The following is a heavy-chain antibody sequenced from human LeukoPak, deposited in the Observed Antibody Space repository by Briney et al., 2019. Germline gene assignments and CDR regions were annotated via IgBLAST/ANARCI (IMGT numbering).Heavy chain of an antibody. V-gene: IGHV3-74*01. CDR3: TRVQAGRSGLMDV. J-gene: IGHJ6*02. CDR1: GFSLSGCW. Sequence: PGGSLRLSCAASGFSLSGCWMHWVRQAPGKGLVWVSRIGFDGSGTTYADSVKGRFTISRDTSKNTPYLQMNSLRDEDAAVYHCTRVQAGRSGLMDVWGRGTTVTVSS. CDR2: IGFDGSGT. D-gene: IGHD2-8*02.